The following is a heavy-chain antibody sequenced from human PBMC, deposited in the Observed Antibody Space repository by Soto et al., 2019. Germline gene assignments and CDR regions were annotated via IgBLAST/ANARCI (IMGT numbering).Heavy chain of an antibody. CDR3: ARSQGSSTSLEICYYYYYGMDV. J-gene: IGHJ6*02. V-gene: IGHV1-69*01. Sequence: QVQLVQSGAEVKKPGSSVKVSCKASGGTFSSYAISWVRQAPGQGLEWMGGIIPISDTTNYAQKFQGRVTITADESTSTAYMELSSLRSDDTAVYYCARSQGSSTSLEICYYYYYGMDVWGQGTTVTVSS. CDR1: GGTFSSYA. CDR2: IIPISDTT. D-gene: IGHD2-2*01.